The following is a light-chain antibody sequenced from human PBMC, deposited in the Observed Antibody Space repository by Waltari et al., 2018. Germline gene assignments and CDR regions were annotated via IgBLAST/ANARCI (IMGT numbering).Light chain of an antibody. V-gene: IGKV1-39*01. CDR2: AAS. Sequence: DIQMTQSPSSLSASVGDRVTITCRASQSISRYLNWYQHKTGKAPKLLIYAASSLQSGFPSRVSGSGSGTDFTLTISSLQPEDFATYYCQQSYGTPITFGQGTRLEIK. CDR3: QQSYGTPIT. CDR1: QSISRY. J-gene: IGKJ5*01.